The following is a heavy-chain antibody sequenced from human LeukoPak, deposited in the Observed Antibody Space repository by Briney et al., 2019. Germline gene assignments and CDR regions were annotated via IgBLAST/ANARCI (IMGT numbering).Heavy chain of an antibody. D-gene: IGHD6-19*01. CDR2: IKQDGSEK. J-gene: IGHJ4*02. CDR1: GFTFSSYW. Sequence: GGSLRLSCAASGFTFSSYWMNWVRQAPGKGLEWVANIKQDGSEKYYVDSVKGRFTVPRDNAKNSLYLEMNSLRPEDTAFYYCAKDGGHSSVLYYFESWGQGTLVTVSS. CDR3: AKDGGHSSVLYYFES. V-gene: IGHV3-7*03.